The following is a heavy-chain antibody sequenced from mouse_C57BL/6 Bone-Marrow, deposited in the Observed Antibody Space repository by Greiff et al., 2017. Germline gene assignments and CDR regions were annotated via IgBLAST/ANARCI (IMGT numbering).Heavy chain of an antibody. CDR2: IYPRSGNT. J-gene: IGHJ3*01. Sequence: QVQLKESGAELARPGASVKLSCKASGYTFTSYGISWVKQRTGQGLEWIGEIYPRSGNTYYNEKFKGKATLTADKSSSTAYMELRSLTSEDSAVYFCARITTVDWGQGTLVTVSA. D-gene: IGHD1-1*01. CDR1: GYTFTSYG. CDR3: ARITTVD. V-gene: IGHV1-81*01.